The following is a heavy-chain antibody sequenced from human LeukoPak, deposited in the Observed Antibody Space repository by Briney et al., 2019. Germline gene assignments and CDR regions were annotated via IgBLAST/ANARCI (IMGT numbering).Heavy chain of an antibody. CDR2: ISSSSSYI. J-gene: IGHJ3*02. Sequence: GGSLGLSCAASGFTFSSYSMNWVRQAPGKGLEWVSSISSSSSYIYYADSVKGRFTISRDNAKNSLYLQMNSLRAEDTAVYYCARDQGCSGGSCEGGDAFDIWGQGTMVTVSS. D-gene: IGHD2-15*01. V-gene: IGHV3-21*01. CDR3: ARDQGCSGGSCEGGDAFDI. CDR1: GFTFSSYS.